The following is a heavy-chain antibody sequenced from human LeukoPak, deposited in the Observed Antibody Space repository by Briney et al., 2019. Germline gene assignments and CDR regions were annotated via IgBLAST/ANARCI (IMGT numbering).Heavy chain of an antibody. V-gene: IGHV3-7*01. CDR2: IHPDGSVQ. CDR1: GVAIRNSW. CDR3: ASTFPYCSDDDCAL. Sequence: PGWSLRLSCVASGVAIRNSWMSGVRQAPGKELAWEANIHPDGSVQNYVDSVKGRFTISRDNAKNSLYLQINNLRAEDTAVYYCASTFPYCSDDDCALGGQGTLVTVSS. J-gene: IGHJ1*01. D-gene: IGHD2-15*01.